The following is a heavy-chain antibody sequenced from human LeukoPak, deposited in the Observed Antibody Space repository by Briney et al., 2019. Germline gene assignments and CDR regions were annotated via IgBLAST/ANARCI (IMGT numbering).Heavy chain of an antibody. V-gene: IGHV3-21*01. J-gene: IGHJ6*03. Sequence: GGSLRLSCTVSGFTFSRYSMNWVRQAPGKGLGWVSSISNSANHVYYAASVKGRFTISRDNSKNTLYLQMNSLRAEDTAVYYCAKDWSSGSGYYYYYMDVWGKGTTVTISS. CDR3: AKDWSSGSGYYYYYMDV. CDR1: GFTFSRYS. D-gene: IGHD1-26*01. CDR2: ISNSANHV.